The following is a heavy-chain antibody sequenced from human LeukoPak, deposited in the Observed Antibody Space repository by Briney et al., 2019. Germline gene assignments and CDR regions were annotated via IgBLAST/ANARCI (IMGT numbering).Heavy chain of an antibody. CDR3: ARDRNSGSSLDI. CDR1: RHTFTVYH. J-gene: IGHJ3*02. D-gene: IGHD6-6*01. CDR2: INPDSGVT. Sequence: ASVKVSCKASRHTFTVYHVHWVRQAPGQGLEWMGWINPDSGVTNYAQNLQARVTMTRDTSISTAYMELSSLKSDDTAVYYCARDRNSGSSLDIWGQGTMLTVSS. V-gene: IGHV1-2*02.